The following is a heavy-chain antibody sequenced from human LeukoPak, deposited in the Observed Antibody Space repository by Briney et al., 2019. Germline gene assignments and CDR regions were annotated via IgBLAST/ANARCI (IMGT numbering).Heavy chain of an antibody. CDR1: GFTFSEYY. J-gene: IGHJ4*02. D-gene: IGHD1-1*01. CDR3: ASGWKSCSFYY. V-gene: IGHV3-11*01. Sequence: GGSLRLSCAASGFTFSEYYMSWVRQAPGKGLEGVSYISSSGSTIYYADSVKGRFTISRDNAKNSLYLQMNSLRAEDTAVYYCASGWKSCSFYYWGQGTLVTVSS. CDR2: ISSSGSTI.